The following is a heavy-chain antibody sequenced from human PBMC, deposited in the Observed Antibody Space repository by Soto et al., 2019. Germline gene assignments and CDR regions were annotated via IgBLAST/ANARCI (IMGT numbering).Heavy chain of an antibody. CDR2: IYHSGST. J-gene: IGHJ6*02. V-gene: IGHV4-4*02. CDR1: GCSISSSNL. Sequence: SETLSLTCAVSGCSISSSNLWSWVRQPPGKGLEWIGEIYHSGSTNYNPSLKSRVTISVDKSKNQFSLKLSSVTAADTAVYYCARDLVPPRYFDWLLSTDYYYGMDVWGQGTTVTSP. D-gene: IGHD3-9*01. CDR3: ARDLVPPRYFDWLLSTDYYYGMDV.